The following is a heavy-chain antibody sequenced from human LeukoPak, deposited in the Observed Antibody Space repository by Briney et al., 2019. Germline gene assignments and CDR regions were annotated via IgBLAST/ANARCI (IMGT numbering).Heavy chain of an antibody. CDR2: IYYSGST. J-gene: IGHJ4*02. D-gene: IGHD5-12*01. Sequence: SETLSLTCTVSGGSISSYYWSWIRQPPGKGLEWIGYIYYSGSTNYNPSLKSRVTISVDRSKNQFSLKLSSVTAADTAVYYCARGLRSSFDYWGQGTLVTVSS. CDR3: ARGLRSSFDY. CDR1: GGSISSYY. V-gene: IGHV4-59*12.